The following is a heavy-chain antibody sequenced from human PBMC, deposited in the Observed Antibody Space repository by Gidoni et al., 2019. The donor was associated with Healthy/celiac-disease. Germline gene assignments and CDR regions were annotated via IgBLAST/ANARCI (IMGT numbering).Heavy chain of an antibody. CDR1: GFTFSSYA. D-gene: IGHD5-18*01. Sequence: EVQLLESGGGLVQPGGSLRLFCAASGFTFSSYAMSWVRQAPGKGLEWVSAISGSGGSTYYADSVKGRFTISRDNSKNTLYLQMNSLRAEDTAVYYCAKGDTAMVNLFDYWGQGTLVTVSS. V-gene: IGHV3-23*01. J-gene: IGHJ4*02. CDR2: ISGSGGST. CDR3: AKGDTAMVNLFDY.